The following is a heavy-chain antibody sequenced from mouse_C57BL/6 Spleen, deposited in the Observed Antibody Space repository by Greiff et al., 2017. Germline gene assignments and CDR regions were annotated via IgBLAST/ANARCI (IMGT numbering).Heavy chain of an antibody. D-gene: IGHD1-1*01. CDR2: IYPGDGDT. CDR1: GYAFSSSW. Sequence: RVESGASVKISCKASGYAFSSSWMNWVKQRPGKGLEWIGRIYPGDGDTNYNGKFKGKATLTADKSSSTAYMQLRSLTSEDSAVYFCARSYYYGSSLYYAMDYWGQGTSVTVSS. CDR3: ARSYYYGSSLYYAMDY. V-gene: IGHV1-82*01. J-gene: IGHJ4*01.